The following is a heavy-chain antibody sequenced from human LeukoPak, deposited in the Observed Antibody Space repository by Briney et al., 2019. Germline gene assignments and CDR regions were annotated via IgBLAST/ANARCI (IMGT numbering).Heavy chain of an antibody. CDR1: GFTFSDDY. CDR3: ARGEEYSSSSGPVDY. V-gene: IGHV3-11*06. Sequence: PGGSLRLSCAASGFTFSDDYMSWIRQAPGKGLEWVSYISRRSNYTNYADSVKGRFTISRDNAKHSLYLQMNSLRAEDTAVYYCARGEEYSSSSGPVDYWGQGTLVTVSS. D-gene: IGHD6-6*01. J-gene: IGHJ4*02. CDR2: ISRRSNYT.